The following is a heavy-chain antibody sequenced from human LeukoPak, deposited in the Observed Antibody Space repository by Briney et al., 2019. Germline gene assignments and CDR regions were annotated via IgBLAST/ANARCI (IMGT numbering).Heavy chain of an antibody. CDR3: ARVPYPSHDGYPAPLDY. CDR1: GGTFSSYA. Sequence: ASVTVSCTASGGTFSSYAISWVRQAPGQGLEWMGGIIPIFGTANYAQKFQGRVTITADESTSTAYMELSRLRSEDTAVYYCARVPYPSHDGYPAPLDYWGQGTLVTVS. V-gene: IGHV1-69*01. J-gene: IGHJ4*02. CDR2: IIPIFGTA. D-gene: IGHD3-22*01.